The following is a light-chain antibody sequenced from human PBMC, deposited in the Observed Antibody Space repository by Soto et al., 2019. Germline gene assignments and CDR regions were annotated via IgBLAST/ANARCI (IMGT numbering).Light chain of an antibody. J-gene: IGKJ2*01. CDR2: DAS. V-gene: IGKV3-20*01. CDR1: QSLTSSY. CDR3: QHYESSPPSYT. Sequence: EIVLTQSPGTLSLSPGERATLSCRASQSLTSSYLAWYQQKPGQAPRLLIYDASSRATCIPDRFSGSGSGTDFTLTISRLEPEDFAVYYCQHYESSPPSYTFGQGTKLQIK.